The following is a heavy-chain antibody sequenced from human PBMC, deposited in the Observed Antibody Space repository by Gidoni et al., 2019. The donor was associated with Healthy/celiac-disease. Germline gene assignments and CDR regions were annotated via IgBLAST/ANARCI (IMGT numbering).Heavy chain of an antibody. CDR1: GHTFSNAW. D-gene: IGHD3-9*01. Sequence: EVQLVESGGGLVKPGGPLRHSCPAPGHTFSNAWMSWVRQAPGKGLEWVGRIKSKTDGGTTDYAAPVKGRCTISRDDSKNTLYLQMNSLKTEDTAVYYCTTLADLTGYRVYWGQGTLVTVSS. CDR2: IKSKTDGGTT. CDR3: TTLADLTGYRVY. V-gene: IGHV3-15*01. J-gene: IGHJ4*02.